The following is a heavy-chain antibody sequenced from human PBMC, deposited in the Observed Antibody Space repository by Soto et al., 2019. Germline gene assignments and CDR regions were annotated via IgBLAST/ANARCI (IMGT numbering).Heavy chain of an antibody. CDR1: GGTFSSYA. CDR2: IIPIFGTA. V-gene: IGHV1-69*01. Sequence: QVQLVQSGAEVQKPGSSVKVSCKASGGTFSSYAISWVRQAPGQGLEWMGGIIPIFGTANYAQKFQGRVTITADESTSTAYMELSSLRSEDTAVYYCARSITIFGVVIIAYYGMDVWGQGTTVTVSS. D-gene: IGHD3-3*01. J-gene: IGHJ6*02. CDR3: ARSITIFGVVIIAYYGMDV.